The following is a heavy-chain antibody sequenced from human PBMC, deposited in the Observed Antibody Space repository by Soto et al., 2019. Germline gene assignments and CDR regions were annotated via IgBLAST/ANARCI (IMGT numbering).Heavy chain of an antibody. CDR1: GESFSDHF. CDR3: ARGRGYHGSGTYAPDSHWFDA. V-gene: IGHV4-34*01. CDR2: INDSGTT. Sequence: SETLSLTCSVSGESFSDHFWSWIRQSPGKGLEWIGEINDSGTTNKNPSLKSRVSISVDPSKKHFSLNLRSLTAADTAVYYCARGRGYHGSGTYAPDSHWFDAWGQGTLVTVSS. D-gene: IGHD3-10*01. J-gene: IGHJ5*02.